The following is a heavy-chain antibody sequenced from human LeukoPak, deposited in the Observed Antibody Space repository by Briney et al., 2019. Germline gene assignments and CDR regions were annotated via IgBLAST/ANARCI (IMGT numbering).Heavy chain of an antibody. CDR2: IYYSGST. V-gene: IGHV4-59*01. D-gene: IGHD2-15*01. CDR1: GGSISSYY. Sequence: SETLSLTCTVSGGSISSYYWSWLRQPPGKGLEWIGYIYYSGSTNYNPSLKSRVTISVDTSKNQFSLKLSSVTAADTAVYYCARGGYCSGGSCKKYYYYYYYMDVWGKGTTVTVSS. CDR3: ARGGYCSGGSCKKYYYYYYYMDV. J-gene: IGHJ6*03.